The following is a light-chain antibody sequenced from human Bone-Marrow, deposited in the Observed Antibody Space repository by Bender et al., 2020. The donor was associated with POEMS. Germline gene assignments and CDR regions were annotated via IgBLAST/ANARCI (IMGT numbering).Light chain of an antibody. CDR3: CSYAGSSTTV. CDR1: SSDVGGYNY. Sequence: QSALTQPASVSGSPGQSITISCTGTSSDVGGYNYVSWYQQHPGKVPKLIIYYVSDRASGVSNRFSGSKSGNTASLTISGLQAEDEANYYCCSYAGSSTTVFGGGTKLTVL. V-gene: IGLV2-23*02. J-gene: IGLJ3*02. CDR2: YVS.